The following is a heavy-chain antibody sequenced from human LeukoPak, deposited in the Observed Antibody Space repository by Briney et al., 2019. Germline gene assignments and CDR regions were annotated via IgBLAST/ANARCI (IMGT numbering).Heavy chain of an antibody. Sequence: SETLSLTCAVYGGSFSGYYWSWIRQPPGKGLEWIGEINHSGSTNYNPSLKSRVTISVDTSKNQFSLKLSSVTAADTAVYYCARVSNRGCCSGGSCYPPHYGMDVWGQGTTVTVSS. V-gene: IGHV4-34*01. CDR3: ARVSNRGCCSGGSCYPPHYGMDV. CDR2: INHSGST. D-gene: IGHD2-15*01. CDR1: GGSFSGYY. J-gene: IGHJ6*02.